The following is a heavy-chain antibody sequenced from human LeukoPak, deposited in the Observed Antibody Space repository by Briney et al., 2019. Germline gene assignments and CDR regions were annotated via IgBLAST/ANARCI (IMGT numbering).Heavy chain of an antibody. CDR1: GFTFSSYE. J-gene: IGHJ4*02. CDR2: IGASGTTI. D-gene: IGHD2-21*02. V-gene: IGHV3-48*03. CDR3: ARLSDALDY. Sequence: PVGSLRLSCAASGFTFSSYEMNWVRQAPGKGLEWVSFIGASGTTIYYADSVKGRFTISRNNAKHSLYLQMNNLRAEDTAIYYCARLSDALDYWGQGTLVTVSS.